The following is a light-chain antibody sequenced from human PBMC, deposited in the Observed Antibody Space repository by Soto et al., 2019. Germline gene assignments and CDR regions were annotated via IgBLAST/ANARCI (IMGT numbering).Light chain of an antibody. Sequence: DLQMPPSPSSVSASVGASVTITCRASRVISSWLAWYQQKPGKAPNLLIYAASNLQSGVPSRFSASGSGTDFTLTINNLQPEEFATYYCKQSHTFPITVGQGTRLEIK. CDR1: RVISSW. CDR3: KQSHTFPIT. J-gene: IGKJ5*01. V-gene: IGKV1-12*01. CDR2: AAS.